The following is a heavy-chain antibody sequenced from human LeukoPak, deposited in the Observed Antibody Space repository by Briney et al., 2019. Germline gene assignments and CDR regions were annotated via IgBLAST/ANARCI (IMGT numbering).Heavy chain of an antibody. CDR2: INSDGSSI. V-gene: IGHV3-74*01. D-gene: IGHD2-21*01. CDR1: GLTFSSYW. CDR3: VRDVWGDRDSYFDC. J-gene: IGHJ4*02. Sequence: PGGSLTLSCAASGLTFSSYWMHWVRQVPGNGLVWVARINSDGSSIIYGESGNGRFTMSRDNAKNTLYLQMNNLRAEDTAVYYCVRDVWGDRDSYFDCWGQGTLVTVSS.